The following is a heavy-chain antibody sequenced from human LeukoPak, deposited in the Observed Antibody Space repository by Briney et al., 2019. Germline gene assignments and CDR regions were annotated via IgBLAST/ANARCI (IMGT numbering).Heavy chain of an antibody. Sequence: SETLSLTCTVSGASTSSGNYYWSWIRQPAGKGLEWIGRIYTSGSTTYNPTLQSRVTISADTSKNQLSLKLSSVTAADSAMYYCARESDLSNYDRTDYWGQGTLATVSS. CDR2: IYTSGST. CDR3: ARESDLSNYDRTDY. V-gene: IGHV4-61*02. J-gene: IGHJ4*02. CDR1: GASTSSGNYY. D-gene: IGHD4/OR15-4a*01.